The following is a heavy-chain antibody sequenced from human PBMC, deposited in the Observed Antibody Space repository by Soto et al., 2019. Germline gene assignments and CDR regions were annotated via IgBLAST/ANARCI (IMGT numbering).Heavy chain of an antibody. D-gene: IGHD3-22*01. CDR2: IYYSGST. V-gene: IGHV4-31*03. Sequence: QVQLQESGPGLVKPSQTLSLTCTVSGGSISSGGYYWSWIRQHPGKGLEWIGYIYYSGSTYYNPSLKSRVTISVDTSKNQCSLKLSSVTAADTAVYYCARTSYYYDSSGYYVSTGHYFDYWGQGTLVTVSS. CDR1: GGSISSGGYY. J-gene: IGHJ4*02. CDR3: ARTSYYYDSSGYYVSTGHYFDY.